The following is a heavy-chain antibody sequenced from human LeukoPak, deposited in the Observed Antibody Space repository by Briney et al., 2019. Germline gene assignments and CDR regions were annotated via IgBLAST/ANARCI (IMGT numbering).Heavy chain of an antibody. Sequence: SETLSLTCAVYGGSFSGYYWSWIRQPPGKGLEWIGEINHSGSTNYNPSLKSRVTISVDTSKNQFSLKLSSVTAADTAVYYCARDQFLVPAAIWGQGTLVTVSS. J-gene: IGHJ4*02. CDR3: ARDQFLVPAAI. CDR2: INHSGST. D-gene: IGHD2-2*01. CDR1: GGSFSGYY. V-gene: IGHV4-34*01.